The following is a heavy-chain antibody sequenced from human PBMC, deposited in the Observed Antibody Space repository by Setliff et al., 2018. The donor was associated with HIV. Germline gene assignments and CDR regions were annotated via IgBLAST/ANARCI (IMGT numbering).Heavy chain of an antibody. D-gene: IGHD3-10*01. CDR2: ISAYNGNT. CDR1: GYTFTRYG. V-gene: IGHV1-18*01. Sequence: ASVKVSCKASGYTFTRYGISWVRQAPGQGLEWMGWISAYNGNTIYAQNLQGRVTMTTDTSTSTAYMELRSLRSDDTAVYYCAREGGILWFVEYGAFDSWGQGTLVTVS. CDR3: AREGGILWFVEYGAFDS. J-gene: IGHJ5*01.